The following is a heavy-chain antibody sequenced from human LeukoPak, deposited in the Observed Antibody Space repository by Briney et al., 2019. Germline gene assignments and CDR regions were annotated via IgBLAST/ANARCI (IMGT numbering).Heavy chain of an antibody. CDR2: INESVST. CDR3: ARVAGLKIRGFMILFGLGGYYSGMDV. J-gene: IGHJ6*02. Sequence: SETLSLTCGVSGGSFSGYYWSWIRQCPGEGLEWTGEINESVSTDYNPSLTSRVTISLATSKTQFSLTLSSMTAADTATYYCARVAGLKIRGFMILFGLGGYYSGMDVWGQGTTVSVSS. CDR1: GGSFSGYY. V-gene: IGHV4-34*01. D-gene: IGHD3-10*01.